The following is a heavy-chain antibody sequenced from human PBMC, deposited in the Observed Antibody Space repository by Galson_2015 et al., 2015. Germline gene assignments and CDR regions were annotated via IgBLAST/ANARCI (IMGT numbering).Heavy chain of an antibody. V-gene: IGHV3-30*18. J-gene: IGHJ4*02. Sequence: SLRLSCAASGFTFSNYGMQWVRQAPGKGLERVTVIAHDGTVTHYTDSVRGRFTVSRDNSKNMLYLYMNSLRPDDTAVYFCAKERDARMSSSLNLWGQGTLVIVSS. CDR1: GFTFSNYG. D-gene: IGHD1-20*01. CDR2: IAHDGTVT. CDR3: AKERDARMSSSLNL.